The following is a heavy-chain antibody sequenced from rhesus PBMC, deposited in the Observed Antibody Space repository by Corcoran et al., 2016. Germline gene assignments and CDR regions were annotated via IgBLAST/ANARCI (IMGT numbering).Heavy chain of an antibody. D-gene: IGHD5-24*01. Sequence: EVQLVETGGGLVQPGGSLKLSCAPSGFTFSSYAMTWVAQVPGKGLEWVSAINSGGGSTYYADSVKGRFTISRDNSKNTLSLQMNSLRAEDTAVYYCAKDKEPGTVSFDYWGQGVLVTVSS. CDR3: AKDKEPGTVSFDY. CDR1: GFTFSSYA. CDR2: INSGGGST. V-gene: IGHV3S5*01. J-gene: IGHJ4*01.